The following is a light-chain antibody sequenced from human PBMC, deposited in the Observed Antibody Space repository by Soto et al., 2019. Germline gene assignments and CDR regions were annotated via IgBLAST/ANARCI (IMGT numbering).Light chain of an antibody. CDR1: QSVSSSY. CDR2: GAS. Sequence: EIVLTQSPGTLSLSPGERATLSCRASQSVSSSYLAWYQQKPGQAPRLLIYGASSRATGIPDRCSGSGSGPDFTLTISRLEPEDFAVYYCQQYGSSPPLTFGGGTKVEIK. J-gene: IGKJ4*01. CDR3: QQYGSSPPLT. V-gene: IGKV3-20*01.